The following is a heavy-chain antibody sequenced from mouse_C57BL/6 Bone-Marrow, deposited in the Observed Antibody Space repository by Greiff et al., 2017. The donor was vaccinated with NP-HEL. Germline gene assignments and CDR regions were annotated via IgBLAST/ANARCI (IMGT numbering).Heavy chain of an antibody. D-gene: IGHD2-3*01. V-gene: IGHV1-53*01. CDR2: LNPSNGGT. J-gene: IGHJ3*01. CDR1: GYTFTSYW. CDR3: ARSVIYDDSTWFAY. Sequence: QVQLKQPGTELVKPGASVKLSCKASGYTFTSYWMPWVKQRPGQGLEWLGNLNPSNGGTNYNGKFKSKATLTVDKSSSTAYMQLSSLTSEDSAVYYCARSVIYDDSTWFAYWGQGTLVTVSA.